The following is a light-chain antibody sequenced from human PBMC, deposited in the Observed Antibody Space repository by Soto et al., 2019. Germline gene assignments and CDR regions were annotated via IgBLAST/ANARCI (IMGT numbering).Light chain of an antibody. Sequence: EIVLTQSPGTLSLSPGERATLSCRASQSVSSSYLAWYQLKPGQAPRLLIYGASSRATGIPDRFSGSGSGTDSTLTISRLDPEDFAVYFCQQYGSSPRTFGQGTKVDI. CDR2: GAS. V-gene: IGKV3-20*01. J-gene: IGKJ1*01. CDR3: QQYGSSPRT. CDR1: QSVSSSY.